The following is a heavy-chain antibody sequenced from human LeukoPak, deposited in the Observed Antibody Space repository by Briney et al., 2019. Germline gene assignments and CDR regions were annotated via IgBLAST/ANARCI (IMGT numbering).Heavy chain of an antibody. Sequence: SETLSLPCTVSGGSISSYYWSWIRQPPGKGLEWIGYIYYSGSTSYNPSLKSRVTISVDTSKNQFSLKLSSVTAADTAVYYCARNSGYSYGYRIDYWGQGTLVTVSS. V-gene: IGHV4-59*01. CDR3: ARNSGYSYGYRIDY. CDR1: GGSISSYY. CDR2: IYYSGST. D-gene: IGHD5-18*01. J-gene: IGHJ4*02.